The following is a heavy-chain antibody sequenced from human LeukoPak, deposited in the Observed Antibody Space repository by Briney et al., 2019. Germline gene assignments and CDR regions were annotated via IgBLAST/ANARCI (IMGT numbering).Heavy chain of an antibody. CDR2: IGTAGDT. V-gene: IGHV3-13*01. Sequence: GGSLRLSCAASGFTFSSYDMHWVRQATGKGLEWVSAIGTAGDTYYPGSVKGRFTISRENAKNSLYLQMNSLRAGDTAVYYCARTNPPGPGYSSGWGVGLTAYFDLWGRGTLVTVSS. D-gene: IGHD6-19*01. J-gene: IGHJ2*01. CDR3: ARTNPPGPGYSSGWGVGLTAYFDL. CDR1: GFTFSSYD.